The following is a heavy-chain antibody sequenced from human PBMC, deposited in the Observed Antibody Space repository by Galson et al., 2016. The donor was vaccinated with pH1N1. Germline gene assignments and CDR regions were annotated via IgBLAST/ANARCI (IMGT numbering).Heavy chain of an antibody. Sequence: SLRLSCAASGFPFSHYYMGWIRQAPGKGLEWISYISGSETTIYYADSVRGRFTISRDNAQNSLYLHMNSLRAEDTAVYYCARDHFGWAFDVWGQGTMVTVSP. J-gene: IGHJ3*01. CDR1: GFPFSHYY. D-gene: IGHD3-10*01. CDR2: ISGSETTI. CDR3: ARDHFGWAFDV. V-gene: IGHV3-11*01.